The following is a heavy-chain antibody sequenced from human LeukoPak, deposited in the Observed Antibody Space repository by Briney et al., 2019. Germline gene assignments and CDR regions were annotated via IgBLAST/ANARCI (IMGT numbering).Heavy chain of an antibody. CDR2: IYYSGST. CDR3: ARDLKDYGDSQTTSGAFDI. Sequence: SETLSLTCTVSGGSISSYYWSWIRQPPGKGLEWIGYIYYSGSTNYNPSLKSRVTISVDTSKNQFSLKLSSVTAADTAVYYCARDLKDYGDSQTTSGAFDIWGQGTMVTASS. J-gene: IGHJ3*02. CDR1: GGSISSYY. D-gene: IGHD4-17*01. V-gene: IGHV4-59*01.